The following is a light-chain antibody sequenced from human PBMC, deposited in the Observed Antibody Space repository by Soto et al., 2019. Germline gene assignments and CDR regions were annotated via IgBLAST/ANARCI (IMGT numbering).Light chain of an antibody. CDR1: QSVRNN. CDR2: YAS. J-gene: IGKJ5*01. CDR3: KQYNNLPPIT. V-gene: IGKV3-15*01. Sequence: EIMMTQSPATLSVSPGERATLSCRASQSVRNNLAWYQQKPGQAPKLLIYYASTRATGVPARFSGSGSGTALSLTISRLQSQDFALYYSKQYNNLPPITFGQGTRLEIK.